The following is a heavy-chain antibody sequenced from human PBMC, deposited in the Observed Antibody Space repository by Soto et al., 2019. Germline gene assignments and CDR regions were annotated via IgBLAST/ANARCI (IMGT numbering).Heavy chain of an antibody. Sequence: QVQLVESGGGVVQPGRSLRLSCAASGFTFSTYGMHWVRQAPGKGLEWVAVISYDGTYKYYIDSVKGRFTISRDNSKNTLYLQMNSLSTEDTAVYYCASGLGYSDYEDDYWGQGTLVTVSS. J-gene: IGHJ4*02. D-gene: IGHD5-12*01. CDR3: ASGLGYSDYEDDY. CDR2: ISYDGTYK. CDR1: GFTFSTYG. V-gene: IGHV3-30*03.